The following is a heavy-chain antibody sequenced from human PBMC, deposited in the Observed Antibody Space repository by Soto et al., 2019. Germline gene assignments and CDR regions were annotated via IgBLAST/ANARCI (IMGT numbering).Heavy chain of an antibody. Sequence: GGSLRLSCAASGFTFSSYAMSWVRQAPGKGLEWVSAISGSGGSTYYADSVKGRLTTSRDNSKNTRYLQMNSLRAEDTAVYYCAKDGPQYGGWYYYFDYWGQGTLVTVSS. J-gene: IGHJ4*02. CDR1: GFTFSSYA. CDR3: AKDGPQYGGWYYYFDY. V-gene: IGHV3-23*01. D-gene: IGHD6-19*01. CDR2: ISGSGGST.